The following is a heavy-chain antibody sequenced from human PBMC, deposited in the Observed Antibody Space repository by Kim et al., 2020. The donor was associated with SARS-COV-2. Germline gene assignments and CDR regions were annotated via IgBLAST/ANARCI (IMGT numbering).Heavy chain of an antibody. V-gene: IGHV4-39*07. D-gene: IGHD3-9*01. J-gene: IGHJ4*02. Sequence: SRVTISVDTSNNQFSLKLSSVTAADTAVYYCARAGDFDFDWLLPYYFDYWGQGTLVTVSS. CDR3: ARAGDFDFDWLLPYYFDY.